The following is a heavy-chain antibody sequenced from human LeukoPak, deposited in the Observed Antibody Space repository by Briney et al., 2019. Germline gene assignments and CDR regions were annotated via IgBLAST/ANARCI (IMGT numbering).Heavy chain of an antibody. J-gene: IGHJ3*02. CDR1: GGSITRNY. D-gene: IGHD2-2*01. CDR3: ARVASSYDVFDI. Sequence: TETLSLTCTVPGGSITRNYWNWIRQPPGKGLEWIGNIYYSETTNYKPSLKSRVTMSVDTSKNQFSLKLSSVTAADTTVFYCARVASSYDVFDIWGQGTMVTVSS. V-gene: IGHV4-59*13. CDR2: IYYSETT.